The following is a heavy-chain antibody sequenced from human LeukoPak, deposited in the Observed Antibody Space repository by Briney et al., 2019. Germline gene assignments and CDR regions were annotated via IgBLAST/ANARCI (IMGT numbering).Heavy chain of an antibody. V-gene: IGHV1-18*01. Sequence: GASVKVSCKAPGYTFTSYGISWVRQAPGQGLEWMGWLSAYNGNTNYAQKLQGRVTMTTDTSTRTAYMELRSLRSDDTAVYYCARGGSGNYYKPLDYWGQGTLVTVSS. D-gene: IGHD3-10*01. J-gene: IGHJ4*02. CDR3: ARGGSGNYYKPLDY. CDR2: LSAYNGNT. CDR1: GYTFTSYG.